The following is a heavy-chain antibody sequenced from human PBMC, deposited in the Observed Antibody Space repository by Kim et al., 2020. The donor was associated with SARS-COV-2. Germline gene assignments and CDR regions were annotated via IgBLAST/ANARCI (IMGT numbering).Heavy chain of an antibody. CDR1: GGSISSYY. CDR2: IYYSGST. CDR3: ARGGGDRFGELLQQLDY. J-gene: IGHJ4*02. D-gene: IGHD3-10*01. V-gene: IGHV4-59*01. Sequence: SETLSLTCTVSGGSISSYYWSWIRQPPGKGLEWIGYIYYSGSTNYNPSLKSRVTISVDTSKNQFSLKLSSVTAADTAVYYCARGGGDRFGELLQQLDYWGQGTLVTVSS.